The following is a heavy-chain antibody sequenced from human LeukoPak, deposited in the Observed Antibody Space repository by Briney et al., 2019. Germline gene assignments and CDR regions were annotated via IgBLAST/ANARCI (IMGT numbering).Heavy chain of an antibody. V-gene: IGHV3-7*01. J-gene: IGHJ4*02. CDR1: GFTFSTYW. CDR3: ARDYWASDY. D-gene: IGHD2-8*02. CDR2: IKEDGSER. Sequence: PGTSLRLSCAASGFTFSTYWMSWVRQAPGKGLEWVANIKEDGSERYYVDSVKGRFTISRDNARSSLYLQMNSLRAEGTAVYYCARDYWASDYWGQGTLVTVSS.